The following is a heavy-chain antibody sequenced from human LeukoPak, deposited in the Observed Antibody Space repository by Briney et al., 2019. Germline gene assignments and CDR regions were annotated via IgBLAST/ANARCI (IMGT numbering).Heavy chain of an antibody. CDR1: GGTFSSYA. V-gene: IGHV1-69*05. Sequence: SVKVSCKASGGTFSSYAISWVRQAPGQGLEWMGGIIPIFGTANYAQKFQGRVTITTDESTSTAYMELSSLRSEDTAVYNCARDLYYDFWSGQDWFDPWGQGTLVTVSS. CDR3: ARDLYYDFWSGQDWFDP. CDR2: IIPIFGTA. J-gene: IGHJ5*02. D-gene: IGHD3-3*01.